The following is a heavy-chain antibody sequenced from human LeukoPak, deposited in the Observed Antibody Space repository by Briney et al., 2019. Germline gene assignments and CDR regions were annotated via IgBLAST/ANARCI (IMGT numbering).Heavy chain of an antibody. V-gene: IGHV4-4*02. CDR3: AREYQLLGFDY. J-gene: IGHJ4*02. CDR2: IDHSGST. D-gene: IGHD2-2*01. Sequence: SETLSLTCAVSGGSISSSNWWSWVRQPPGKGLEWTGSIDHSGSTYYNPSLKSRVTISVDTSKNQFSLKLSSVTAADTAVYYCAREYQLLGFDYWGQGTLVTVSS. CDR1: GGSISSSNW.